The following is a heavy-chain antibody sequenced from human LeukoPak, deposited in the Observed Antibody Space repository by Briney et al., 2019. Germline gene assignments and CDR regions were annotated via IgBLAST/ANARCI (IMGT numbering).Heavy chain of an antibody. CDR1: GGSISSSNYY. CDR2: IYYSGST. CDR3: ARHTVLHIVGPTR. D-gene: IGHD2-21*01. J-gene: IGHJ4*02. V-gene: IGHV4-39*01. Sequence: PSETLSLTRTVSGGSISSSNYYWGWIRQPPGKGLEWIGNIYYSGSTYYNPSLKSRVTISVDTSKNQFSLKLSSVTAADTAVYYCARHTVLHIVGPTRWGQGTLVTVSS.